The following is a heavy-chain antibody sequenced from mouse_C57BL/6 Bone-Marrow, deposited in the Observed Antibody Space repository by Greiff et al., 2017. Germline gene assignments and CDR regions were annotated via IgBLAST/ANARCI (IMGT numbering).Heavy chain of an antibody. Sequence: EVKLVESGGDLVKPGGSLKLSCAASGFTFSSYGMSWVRQTPDKRLEWVATISSGGSYTYYPDSVKGRFTISRDNAKNTLYLQMSSLKSEDTAVYYCARRCYGSSPWFAYWGQGTLVTVSA. D-gene: IGHD1-1*01. CDR2: ISSGGSYT. V-gene: IGHV5-6*02. CDR1: GFTFSSYG. J-gene: IGHJ3*01. CDR3: ARRCYGSSPWFAY.